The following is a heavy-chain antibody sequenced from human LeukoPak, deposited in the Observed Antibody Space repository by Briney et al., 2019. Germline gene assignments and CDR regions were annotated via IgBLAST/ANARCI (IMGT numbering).Heavy chain of an antibody. CDR3: AKGGGYSYENYYYYMDV. CDR1: GFTFSSYG. Sequence: QAGGSLRLSCAASGFTFSSYGMHWVRQAPDKGLEWVAFIRYDGNSKEYADSVKGRFTISIDNSKNTLYLQMNSLRGEDTALYYCAKGGGYSYENYYYYMDVWGKGTTVTVSS. CDR2: IRYDGNSK. V-gene: IGHV3-30*02. J-gene: IGHJ6*03. D-gene: IGHD5-18*01.